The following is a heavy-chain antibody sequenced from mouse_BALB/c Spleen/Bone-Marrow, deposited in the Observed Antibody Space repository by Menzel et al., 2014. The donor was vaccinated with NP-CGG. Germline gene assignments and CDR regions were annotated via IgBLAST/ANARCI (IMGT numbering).Heavy chain of an antibody. D-gene: IGHD2-4*01. CDR3: VRGVYYDYDEGALDY. CDR1: GYTSTSYV. V-gene: IGHV1-14*01. CDR2: INPYNDGT. J-gene: IGHJ4*01. Sequence: VQLQQSGPELIKPGASVKMSCKASGYTSTSYVIHWVKQKPGQGLKWIGYINPYNDGTKYNEKFKGKATLTSDKSSSTAYMDLSSLASEDSAVYYCVRGVYYDYDEGALDYWGQGTSVTVSS.